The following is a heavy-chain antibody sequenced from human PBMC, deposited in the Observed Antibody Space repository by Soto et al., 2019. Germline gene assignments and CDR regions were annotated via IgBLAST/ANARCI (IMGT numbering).Heavy chain of an antibody. CDR1: GGSTSDSSHY. J-gene: IGHJ4*02. CDR3: ARHFGNYGDRAFDF. Sequence: SETLSLTCTVSGGSTSDSSHYWAWIRQPPGKGLEWIATINYSGRTYYNPSLRSRVTISVDTSRDQFSLNLNSVTAADTAVYYCARHFGNYGDRAFDFLGQGTLVTVS. V-gene: IGHV4-39*01. CDR2: INYSGRT. D-gene: IGHD4-17*01.